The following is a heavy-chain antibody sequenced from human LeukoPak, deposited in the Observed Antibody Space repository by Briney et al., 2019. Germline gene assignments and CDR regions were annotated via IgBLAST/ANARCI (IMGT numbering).Heavy chain of an antibody. V-gene: IGHV3-23*01. Sequence: GGSLRLSCAASGFTFSTYSMNWVRQAPGKGLEWVSAISGSGGSTYYADSVKGRFTISRDNSKNTLYLQMNSLRAEDTAVYYCAKFGRITIFGVVDYWGQGTLVTVSS. CDR1: GFTFSTYS. CDR2: ISGSGGST. J-gene: IGHJ4*02. D-gene: IGHD3-3*01. CDR3: AKFGRITIFGVVDY.